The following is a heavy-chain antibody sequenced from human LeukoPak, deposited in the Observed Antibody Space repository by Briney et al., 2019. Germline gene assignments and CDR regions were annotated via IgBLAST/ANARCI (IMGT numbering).Heavy chain of an antibody. D-gene: IGHD2/OR15-2a*01. CDR3: TSFYETN. Sequence: QPGGSLRLSCAASGFIFTKYWMHWVRQAPGKGLVWVSDVNSDGSATSYADSVKGRFTISRDNAKNTVYLHINSLRVEDTAVYYCTSFYETNWGQGTLVTVSS. V-gene: IGHV3-74*01. J-gene: IGHJ4*02. CDR2: VNSDGSAT. CDR1: GFIFTKYW.